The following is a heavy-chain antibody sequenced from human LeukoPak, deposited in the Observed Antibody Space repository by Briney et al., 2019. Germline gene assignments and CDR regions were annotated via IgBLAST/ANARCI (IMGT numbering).Heavy chain of an antibody. CDR3: AREFYSGNAYDY. J-gene: IGHJ4*02. Sequence: ASVKVSCKASGYAFTSYGISWVRQAPGQGLEWMGWISAYNGNTNYAQKLQGRVTMTTDTSTSTAYMELRSLRSDDTAVYYCAREFYSGNAYDYWGQGTLVTVSS. D-gene: IGHD3-10*01. CDR1: GYAFTSYG. CDR2: ISAYNGNT. V-gene: IGHV1-18*01.